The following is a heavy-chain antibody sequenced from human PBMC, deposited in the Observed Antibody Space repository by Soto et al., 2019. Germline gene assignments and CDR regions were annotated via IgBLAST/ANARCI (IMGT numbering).Heavy chain of an antibody. Sequence: SGPTLVNPTQTLTLTCTFSGFSLSTSGVGVGWIRQPPGKALKWLALIYWDDDKRYSPSLKSRLTITKDTSKNQVVLTMTNMDPVDTVTYYCAHKLGYSISTCCYFDYWGQGTLSTVSS. V-gene: IGHV2-5*02. CDR1: GFSLSTSGVG. J-gene: IGHJ4*02. CDR2: IYWDDDK. D-gene: IGHD2-2*01. CDR3: AHKLGYSISTCCYFDY.